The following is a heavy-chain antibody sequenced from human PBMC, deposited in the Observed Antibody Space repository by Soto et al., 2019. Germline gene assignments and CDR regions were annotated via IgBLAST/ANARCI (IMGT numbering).Heavy chain of an antibody. Sequence: ASGKGSCEASGYTFTSYDINRVRQATGQGLEWMGWMNPNSGNTGYAQKFQGRVTMTRNTSISTAYMELSSLRSEDTAVYYCARIAARYSYGIDVWGHVSKVNV. J-gene: IGHJ6*02. D-gene: IGHD6-6*01. CDR2: MNPNSGNT. V-gene: IGHV1-8*01. CDR1: GYTFTSYD. CDR3: ARIAARYSYGIDV.